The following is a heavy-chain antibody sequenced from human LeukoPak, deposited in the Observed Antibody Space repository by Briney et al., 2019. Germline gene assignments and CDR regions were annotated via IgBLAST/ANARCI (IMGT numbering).Heavy chain of an antibody. Sequence: GGSLRLSCAASGFTFSSYGMSWVRQAPGKGLEWVSAISGSGGSTYYADSVKGRFTISRDDAENSLFLQMTSLRAEDTAVYYCARDLIDYWGQGTLVTVSS. CDR2: ISGSGGST. CDR3: ARDLIDY. J-gene: IGHJ4*02. CDR1: GFTFSSYG. V-gene: IGHV3-23*01.